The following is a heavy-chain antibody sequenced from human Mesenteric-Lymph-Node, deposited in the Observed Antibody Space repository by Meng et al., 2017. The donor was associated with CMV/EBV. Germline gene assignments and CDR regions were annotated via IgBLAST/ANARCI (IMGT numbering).Heavy chain of an antibody. CDR1: GGSFSGYY. Sequence: SETLSLTCAVYGGSFSGYYWSWIRQPPGKGLEWIGEMHQSGKTNSNPSVRSRLTMSVDTSKSQVSLKLRFATAADTAVYYCTGFVWGIGFDPWGQGTLVTVSS. CDR3: TGFVWGIGFDP. V-gene: IGHV4-34*01. CDR2: MHQSGKT. D-gene: IGHD6-13*01. J-gene: IGHJ5*02.